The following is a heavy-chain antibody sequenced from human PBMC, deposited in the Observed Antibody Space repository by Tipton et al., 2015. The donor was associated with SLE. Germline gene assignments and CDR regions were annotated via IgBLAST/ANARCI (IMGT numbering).Heavy chain of an antibody. Sequence: GLVKPSETPSLTCIVSGGSISSSSYYWGWIRQPPGKGLEWIGSIYYSGSTYYNPSLKSRVTISVDTSKNQFSLKLSSVTAADTAVYYCAREPSMVGAFDIWGQGTMVTVSS. V-gene: IGHV4-39*07. D-gene: IGHD3-10*01. CDR3: AREPSMVGAFDI. J-gene: IGHJ3*02. CDR2: IYYSGST. CDR1: GGSISSSSYY.